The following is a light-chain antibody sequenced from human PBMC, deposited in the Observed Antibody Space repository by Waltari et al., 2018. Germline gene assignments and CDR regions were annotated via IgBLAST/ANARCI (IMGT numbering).Light chain of an antibody. CDR2: SAS. J-gene: IGKJ4*01. CDR1: QSVSGY. V-gene: IGKV3-15*01. Sequence: EIVMTQSPATLSVSPGERAILSCRASQSVSGYLAWYQQKPGQAPRLLIYSASTRVTGIPARFSGSVSGTEFTLTISSLQSEDFAVYHCQQYNDWLAPTFGGGTK. CDR3: QQYNDWLAPT.